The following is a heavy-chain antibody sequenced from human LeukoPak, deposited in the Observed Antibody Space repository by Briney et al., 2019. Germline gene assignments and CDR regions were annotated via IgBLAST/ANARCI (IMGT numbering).Heavy chain of an antibody. CDR1: GYTFTGYY. V-gene: IGHV1-2*02. D-gene: IGHD4-17*01. Sequence: ASVKVSCKASGYTFTGYYMHWVRQAPGQGLEWMGWINPNSGGTNYAQKFQGRVTMTRDTSISTAYMELSRLRSDDTAVYYCARGTTVTTRTPDFDYWGQETLVTVSS. CDR3: ARGTTVTTRTPDFDY. CDR2: INPNSGGT. J-gene: IGHJ4*02.